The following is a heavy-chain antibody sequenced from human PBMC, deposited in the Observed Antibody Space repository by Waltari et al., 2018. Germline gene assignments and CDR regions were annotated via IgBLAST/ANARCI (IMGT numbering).Heavy chain of an antibody. CDR1: GGSFSGYY. CDR2: INHSGST. V-gene: IGHV4-34*01. D-gene: IGHD3-3*01. Sequence: QVQLQQWGAGLLKPSETLSLTCAVYGGSFSGYYWSWIRQPPGKGLEWIGEINHSGSTNYNPSLKSRVTISVDTSKNQFSLKLSSVTAADTAVYYCARGRGGFWSGYYLWFDPWGQGTLVTVSS. CDR3: ARGRGGFWSGYYLWFDP. J-gene: IGHJ5*02.